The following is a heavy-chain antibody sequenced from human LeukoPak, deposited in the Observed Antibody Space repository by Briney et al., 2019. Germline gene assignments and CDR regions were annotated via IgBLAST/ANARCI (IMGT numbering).Heavy chain of an antibody. CDR1: GFALSSHW. CDR3: ARNNGMDV. CDR2: VNRDGSET. J-gene: IGHJ6*02. V-gene: IGHV3-7*03. Sequence: TGGSLRLSCAASGFALSSHWMTWVRQVSERGPAWVANVNRDGSETYYLDSVKGRFTISKDNAKNSLYLQMNSLRAEDTALYHCARNNGMDVWGQGTTVIVSS.